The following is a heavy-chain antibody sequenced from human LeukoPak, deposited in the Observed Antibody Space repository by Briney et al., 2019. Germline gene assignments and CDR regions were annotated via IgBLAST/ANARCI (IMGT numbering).Heavy chain of an antibody. CDR3: ARDAVLRNIAAAGYFDY. J-gene: IGHJ4*02. CDR1: GFTFSYYG. D-gene: IGHD6-13*01. CDR2: INWNGGST. V-gene: IGHV3-20*04. Sequence: GGSLRLSCAASGFTFSYYGMSWVRQAPGKGLEWVSGINWNGGSTGYADSVKGRFTISRDNAKNSLYLQMNSLRAEDTALYYCARDAVLRNIAAAGYFDYWGQGTLVTVSS.